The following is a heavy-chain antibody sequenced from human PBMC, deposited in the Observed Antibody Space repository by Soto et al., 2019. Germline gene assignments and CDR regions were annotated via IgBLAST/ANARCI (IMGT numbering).Heavy chain of an antibody. V-gene: IGHV3-15*07. J-gene: IGHJ4*02. Sequence: EVQLVESGGGLVRPGGSLRLSCAGSGFTFSNAWMNWVRQAPGKGLEWVGRIKSKTTGGTTDYAAPVKGRFSISRDDSKNTVYLQMTSLKTEDTAVYYCRAAAYWGQGTLVIVSS. CDR1: GFTFSNAW. CDR2: IKSKTTGGTT. CDR3: RAAAY. D-gene: IGHD2-2*01.